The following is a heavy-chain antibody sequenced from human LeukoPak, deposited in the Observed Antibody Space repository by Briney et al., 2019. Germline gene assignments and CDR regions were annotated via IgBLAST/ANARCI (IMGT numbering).Heavy chain of an antibody. V-gene: IGHV3-13*01. CDR3: TRGSPHGFDY. Sequence: GGSLRLSCAASGFTFSSYDFHWVRQGTGKGLEWVSSIGTVGNTYYLASVKGRFTISRDNAKDSLYLQMNNLRVEDTALYYCTRGSPHGFDYWGQGTLVTVSS. J-gene: IGHJ4*02. CDR2: IGTVGNT. CDR1: GFTFSSYD.